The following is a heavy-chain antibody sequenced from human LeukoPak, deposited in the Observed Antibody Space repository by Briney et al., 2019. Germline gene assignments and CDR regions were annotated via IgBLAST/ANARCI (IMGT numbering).Heavy chain of an antibody. J-gene: IGHJ6*03. CDR3: ARLWESYYYYYYMDV. D-gene: IGHD1-26*01. CDR2: ISAYNGNT. V-gene: IGHV1-18*01. Sequence: ASVKVSCRASGYTFTSYGISWVRQAPGQGLEWMGWISAYNGNTNYAQKLQGRVTMTTDTSTSTAYMELRSLRSDDTAVYYCARLWESYYYYYYMDVWGKGTTVTISS. CDR1: GYTFTSYG.